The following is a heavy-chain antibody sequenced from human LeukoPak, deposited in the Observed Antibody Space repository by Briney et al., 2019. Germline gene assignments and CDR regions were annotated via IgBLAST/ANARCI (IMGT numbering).Heavy chain of an antibody. Sequence: GGSLRLSCAASGFTFSSYWMSWVRQAPGKGLEWLANIKEDGSDKYYVDSVKGRFTISRDNAKNSLYLQMNNLRVEDTAVYYCARVGYSYGSYYFDYWGQGTLVTVSS. CDR1: GFTFSSYW. D-gene: IGHD5-18*01. V-gene: IGHV3-7*01. CDR3: ARVGYSYGSYYFDY. J-gene: IGHJ4*02. CDR2: IKEDGSDK.